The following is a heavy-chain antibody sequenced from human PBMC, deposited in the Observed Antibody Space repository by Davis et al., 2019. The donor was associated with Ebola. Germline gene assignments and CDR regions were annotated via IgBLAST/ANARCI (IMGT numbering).Heavy chain of an antibody. D-gene: IGHD6-13*01. Sequence: GESLKISCAASGFSFSSYWMSWVRQAPGKGLEWVANIKQDGSEKFYVDSVKGRFTMSRDNAKNSLYLQMNSLRAEDTAVYYCARRSQQLATYWGQGTLVTVSS. CDR1: GFSFSSYW. V-gene: IGHV3-7*01. J-gene: IGHJ4*02. CDR3: ARRSQQLATY. CDR2: IKQDGSEK.